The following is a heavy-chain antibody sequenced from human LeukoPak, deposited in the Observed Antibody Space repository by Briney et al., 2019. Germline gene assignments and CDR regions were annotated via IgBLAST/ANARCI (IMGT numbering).Heavy chain of an antibody. CDR3: ATHSGYSSSGAPAGFDY. CDR1: GHTLTELS. Sequence: ASVKVSCKVSGHTLTELSMHWVRQAPGKGLEWMGGFDPEDGETIYAQKFQGRVTMTEDTSTDTAYMELSSLRSEDTAVYYCATHSGYSSSGAPAGFDYWGQGTLVTVSS. D-gene: IGHD6-13*01. CDR2: FDPEDGET. J-gene: IGHJ4*02. V-gene: IGHV1-24*01.